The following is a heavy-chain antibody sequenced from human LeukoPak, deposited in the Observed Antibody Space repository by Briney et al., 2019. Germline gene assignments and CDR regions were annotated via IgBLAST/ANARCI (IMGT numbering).Heavy chain of an antibody. CDR3: AGETPYYFDY. Sequence: GGSLRLSCAASGFTFSSYRMNWVRQAPGKGLEWVSSISSSSSYIYYADSVKGRFTISRDNAKNSLFLHMNSLRAEDTAVYYCAGETPYYFDYWGQGTLVTVSS. V-gene: IGHV3-21*01. J-gene: IGHJ4*02. CDR1: GFTFSSYR. CDR2: ISSSSSYI.